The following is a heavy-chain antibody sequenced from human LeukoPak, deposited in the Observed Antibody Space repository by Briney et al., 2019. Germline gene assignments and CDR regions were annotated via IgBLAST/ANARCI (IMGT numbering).Heavy chain of an antibody. V-gene: IGHV4-59*08. D-gene: IGHD6-19*01. J-gene: IGHJ6*02. CDR1: GGSISSYY. CDR3: ARQGAAGPLYYYYGMDV. CDR2: IYYSGST. Sequence: MPSETLSLTCTVSGGSISSYYWSWIRQPPGKGLEWIGYIYYSGSTNYNPSLKSRVTISVDTSKNQFSLKLSSVTAADTAVYYCARQGAAGPLYYYYGMDVWGQGTTVTVSS.